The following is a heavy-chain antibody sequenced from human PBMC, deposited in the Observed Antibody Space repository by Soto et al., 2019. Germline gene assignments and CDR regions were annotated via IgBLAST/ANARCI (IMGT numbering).Heavy chain of an antibody. V-gene: IGHV3-11*01. Sequence: GGSLSLSCAASGFSFSDYYMSWIRQAPGKGMEWVSYISSSGSTIYYADSVKGRFTISRDNAKNSLYLQMNSLRAEDTAVYYCASGHDFWSGYPNWGQGTLVTVSS. D-gene: IGHD3-3*01. CDR3: ASGHDFWSGYPN. J-gene: IGHJ1*01. CDR1: GFSFSDYY. CDR2: ISSSGSTI.